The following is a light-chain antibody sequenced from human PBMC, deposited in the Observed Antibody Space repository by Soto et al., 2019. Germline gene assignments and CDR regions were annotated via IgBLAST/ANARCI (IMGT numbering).Light chain of an antibody. CDR3: QQYNNWPPIT. V-gene: IGKV3-15*01. CDR1: ENIYTT. CDR2: GAV. J-gene: IGKJ5*01. Sequence: EIVMTQSPATLSVSPGERATLSCPASENIYTTLAWYQQKPGQAPRLLSYGAVTRATGVPARFSGSESGTEFTLTISSLQSEDFAVYDGQQYNNWPPITVGQGTRLEIK.